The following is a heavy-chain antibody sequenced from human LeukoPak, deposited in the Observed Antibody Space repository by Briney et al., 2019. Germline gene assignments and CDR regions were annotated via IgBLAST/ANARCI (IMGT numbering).Heavy chain of an antibody. V-gene: IGHV3-21*04. J-gene: IGHJ4*02. CDR3: ARIYYYDSSGSSFDY. CDR1: GFTFSSYS. CDR2: ISSSSSYI. D-gene: IGHD3-22*01. Sequence: GGSLRLSCAASGFTFSSYSMNWVRQAPGKGLEWVSYISSSSSYIYYADSVKGRFTISRDNAKNSLYLQMNSLRAEDTALYYCARIYYYDSSGSSFDYWGQGTLVTVSS.